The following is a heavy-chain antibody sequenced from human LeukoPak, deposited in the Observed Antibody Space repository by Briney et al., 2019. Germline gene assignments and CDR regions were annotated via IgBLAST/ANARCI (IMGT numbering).Heavy chain of an antibody. Sequence: VASVKVSCKASGYTFTSYYMHWVRQAPGQGLEWMGIINPSGGSTSYAQKFQGRVTMTRNTSISTAYMELSSLRSEDTAVYYCARGGYSSGWEYYFDYWGQGTLVTVSS. V-gene: IGHV1-46*01. J-gene: IGHJ4*02. CDR2: INPSGGST. CDR3: ARGGYSSGWEYYFDY. CDR1: GYTFTSYY. D-gene: IGHD6-19*01.